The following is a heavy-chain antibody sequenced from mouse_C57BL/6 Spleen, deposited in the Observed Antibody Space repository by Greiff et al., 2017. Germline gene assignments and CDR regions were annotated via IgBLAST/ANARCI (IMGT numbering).Heavy chain of an antibody. D-gene: IGHD2-4*01. J-gene: IGHJ3*01. CDR2: INPYNGDT. CDR3: ARRGYDYDWFAY. V-gene: IGHV1-20*01. Sequence: VQLKQSGPELVKPGDSVKTSCKASGYSFTGYFMNWVMQSHGKSLEWIGRINPYNGDTFYNQKFKGKATLTVDKSSSTAHMELRSLTSEDSAVYYCARRGYDYDWFAYWGQGTLVTVSA. CDR1: GYSFTGYF.